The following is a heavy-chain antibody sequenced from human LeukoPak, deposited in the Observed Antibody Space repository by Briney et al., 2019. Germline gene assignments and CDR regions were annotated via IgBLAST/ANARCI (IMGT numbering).Heavy chain of an antibody. CDR1: GASLISSDYY. D-gene: IGHD3-22*01. J-gene: IGHJ4*02. V-gene: IGHV4-39*07. CDR2: IYYSGST. Sequence: SETLSLTCTVSGASLISSDYYWLWIRQPPGKGLEWIGSIYYSGSTYYNPSLKSRVTISLDTSKNQCSLKLSSVTAADTAVYYCARGLNYESSGYLFDYWGQGTLVTISS. CDR3: ARGLNYESSGYLFDY.